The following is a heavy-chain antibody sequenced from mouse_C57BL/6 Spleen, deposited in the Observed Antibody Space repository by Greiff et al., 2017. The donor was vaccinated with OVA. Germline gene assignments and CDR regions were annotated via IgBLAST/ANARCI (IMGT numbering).Heavy chain of an antibody. J-gene: IGHJ4*01. CDR2: IYPGDGDT. CDR3: ARGGYSKAYAMDY. CDR1: GYAFSSYW. V-gene: IGHV1-80*01. D-gene: IGHD2-5*01. Sequence: VQLQQSGAELVKPGASVKISCKASGYAFSSYWMNWVKQRPGKGLEWIGQIYPGDGDTNYNGKFKGKATLTADKSSSTAYMQLSSLTSEDSAVYFCARGGYSKAYAMDYWGQGTSVTVSS.